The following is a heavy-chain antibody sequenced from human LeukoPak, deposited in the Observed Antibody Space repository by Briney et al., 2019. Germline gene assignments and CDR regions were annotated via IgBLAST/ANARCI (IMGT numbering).Heavy chain of an antibody. CDR3: ARVDYCSGGSCYSGYFQH. Sequence: SETLSLTCTVSGGSISSYYGSWIRQPPGKGLEWIGYIYYSGTTNYNPSLKSRVTISVDTSKNQFSLKLSSVTAADTAVYYCARVDYCSGGSCYSGYFQHWGQGTLVTVSS. D-gene: IGHD2-15*01. J-gene: IGHJ1*01. V-gene: IGHV4-59*01. CDR2: IYYSGTT. CDR1: GGSISSYY.